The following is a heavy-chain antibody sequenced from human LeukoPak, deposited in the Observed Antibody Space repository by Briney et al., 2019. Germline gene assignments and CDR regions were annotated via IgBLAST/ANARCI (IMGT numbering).Heavy chain of an antibody. V-gene: IGHV3-33*01. CDR3: ARGDPAVAGTNYYYMDV. CDR1: GFTFSAYG. D-gene: IGHD6-19*01. J-gene: IGHJ6*03. Sequence: GGSLRLSRAASGFTFSAYGMHWVRQAPGKGLEWVAVIWSDGIIKYYADSVKGRFTISRDNSKNTLYLQMNSLRDEDTAVYYCARGDPAVAGTNYYYMDVWGKGTTVTVSS. CDR2: IWSDGIIK.